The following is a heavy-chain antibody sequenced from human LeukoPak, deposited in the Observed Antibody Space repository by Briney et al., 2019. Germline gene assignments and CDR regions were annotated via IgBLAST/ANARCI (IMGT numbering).Heavy chain of an antibody. V-gene: IGHV3-13*01. CDR1: GYTFNTYD. CDR2: IDSSGGYT. CDR3: VRGGEIGLDY. Sequence: GGSLRLSCAASGYTFNTYDMHWVRQTTGQGLEWISSIDSSGGYTYYAGSVKGRFTISRENDKNSLYLHMNSLRVGDTAVYSCVRGGEIGLDYWGHGALVTVSS. J-gene: IGHJ4*01. D-gene: IGHD3-16*01.